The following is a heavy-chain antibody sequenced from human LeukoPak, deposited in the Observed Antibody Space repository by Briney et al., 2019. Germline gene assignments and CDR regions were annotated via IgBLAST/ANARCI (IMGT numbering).Heavy chain of an antibody. CDR3: VREGFYFFDF. CDR1: GFTFTNNF. CDR2: IKQDGSET. V-gene: IGHV3-7*01. Sequence: GGSLRLSCAASGFTFTNNFMSWVRQVPGKGLEWVANIKQDGSETTYADSVRGRFTFFRDNAKDSVYLQMNSLRAEDSATYYCVREGFYFFDFWGQGTLVTVS. J-gene: IGHJ4*01.